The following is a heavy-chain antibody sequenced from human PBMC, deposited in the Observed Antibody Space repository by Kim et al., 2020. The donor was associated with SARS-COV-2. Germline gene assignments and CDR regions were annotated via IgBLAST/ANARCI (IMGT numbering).Heavy chain of an antibody. Sequence: SETLSLTCTVSGGSISSGDYYWSWIRQPPGKGLEWIGYIYYSGSTYYNPSLKSRVTISVDTSKNQFSLKLSSVTAADTAVYYCARDTMVRGDYPYYYYYGMDVGGQGTTVTVSS. CDR1: GGSISSGDYY. V-gene: IGHV4-30-4*01. CDR3: ARDTMVRGDYPYYYYYGMDV. CDR2: IYYSGST. J-gene: IGHJ6*02. D-gene: IGHD3-10*01.